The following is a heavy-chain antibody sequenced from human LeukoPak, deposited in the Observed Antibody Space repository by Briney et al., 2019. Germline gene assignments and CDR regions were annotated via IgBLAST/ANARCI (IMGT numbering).Heavy chain of an antibody. CDR3: ARGSVAGTRGLSEFDY. J-gene: IGHJ4*02. D-gene: IGHD6-19*01. CDR2: IYYSGST. V-gene: IGHV4-59*01. Sequence: GSLRLSCAASGFTFSSYSMNWVRQAPGKGLEWIGYIYYSGSTNYNPSLRSRVTISVDTAKNQFSLKLSSVTAADTAVYYCARGSVAGTRGLSEFDYWGQGTLATVSS. CDR1: GFTFSSYS.